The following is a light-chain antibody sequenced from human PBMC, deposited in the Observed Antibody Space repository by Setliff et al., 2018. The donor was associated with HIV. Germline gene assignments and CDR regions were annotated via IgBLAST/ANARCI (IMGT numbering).Light chain of an antibody. V-gene: IGLV2-14*03. CDR3: ASHRDTNTLEV. Sequence: QSALTQPASVSGSPGQSITISCTGTSSDVGGYNYVSWYKQYPGKAPKLMVYDVSNRPSGVSDRFSGSKSGNTASLTISGLQPEDEADYYCASHRDTNTLEVFGTGTKVTVL. CDR2: DVS. J-gene: IGLJ1*01. CDR1: SSDVGGYNY.